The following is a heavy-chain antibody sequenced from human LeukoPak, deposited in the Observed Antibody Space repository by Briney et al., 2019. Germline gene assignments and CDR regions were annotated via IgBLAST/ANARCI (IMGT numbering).Heavy chain of an antibody. CDR3: ARVRLGNYDYVWGSYRYNWFDP. CDR1: GGSISSYY. Sequence: PSETLSLTCTVSGGSISSYYWSWVRQPPGKGLEWIGYIYYSGSTNYNPSLKSRVTISVDTSKNQFSLKLSSVTAADTAVYYCARVRLGNYDYVWGSYRYNWFDPWGQGTLVTVSS. CDR2: IYYSGST. D-gene: IGHD3-16*02. J-gene: IGHJ5*02. V-gene: IGHV4-59*01.